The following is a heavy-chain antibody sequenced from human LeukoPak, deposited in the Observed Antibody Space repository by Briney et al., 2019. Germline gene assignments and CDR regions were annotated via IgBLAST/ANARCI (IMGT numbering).Heavy chain of an antibody. D-gene: IGHD3-22*01. CDR3: AREAVYDSSGYYYDY. CDR2: INTSGGNT. J-gene: IGHJ4*02. V-gene: IGHV1-46*01. Sequence: ASVKVSCKASGYTFTIYYMGWVRQAPGQGLEWMGIINTSGGNTSYAQKFQGRVTMTRDTSTSTAYMELSSLRSEDTAVYYCAREAVYDSSGYYYDYWGQGTLVTVSS. CDR1: GYTFTIYY.